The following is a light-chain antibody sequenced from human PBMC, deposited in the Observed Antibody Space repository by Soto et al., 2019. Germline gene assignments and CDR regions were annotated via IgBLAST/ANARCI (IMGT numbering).Light chain of an antibody. CDR3: QQVKSYPRT. V-gene: IGKV1-9*01. J-gene: IGKJ4*01. CDR2: QES. CDR1: QAXTXX. Sequence: DIQLTQSPFFLSASVGXXVTITCRASQAXTXXLAWYQQKPGKPPKLLIYQESTLQSGVPSRFSGSKSGTQFTLTIDSLQPEDFATYYCQQVKSYPRTFGGGTKVEIK.